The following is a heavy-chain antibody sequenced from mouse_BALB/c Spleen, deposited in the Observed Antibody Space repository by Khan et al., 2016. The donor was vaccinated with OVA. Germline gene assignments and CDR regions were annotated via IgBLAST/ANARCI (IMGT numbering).Heavy chain of an antibody. CDR2: ISDGGSYT. Sequence: DVKLVESGGGLVKPGGSLKLSCAASGFTFSDYYMYWVRQTPEKRLEWVGTISDGGSYTYYPDSVTGRFTISRDNAKNNLYLQMSSLKSEDTARYYCARWENWSFDYWGQGTTLTVSS. J-gene: IGHJ2*01. CDR3: ARWENWSFDY. D-gene: IGHD4-1*01. V-gene: IGHV5-4*02. CDR1: GFTFSDYY.